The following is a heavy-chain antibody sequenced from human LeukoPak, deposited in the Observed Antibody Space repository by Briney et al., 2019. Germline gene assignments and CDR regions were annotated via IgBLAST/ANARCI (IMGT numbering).Heavy chain of an antibody. V-gene: IGHV3-33*01. D-gene: IGHD3-16*01. CDR2: IWYDGSNK. Sequence: GGSLRLSCAASGFTFSNYGMHWVRQAPGKGLEWVAVIWYDGSNKYYADSVKGRFTISRDNSKNTLYIQMNSLRAEDTAVYYCARDYEGAATFGGLTLPVYWGQGTLVTVSS. CDR3: ARDYEGAATFGGLTLPVY. CDR1: GFTFSNYG. J-gene: IGHJ4*02.